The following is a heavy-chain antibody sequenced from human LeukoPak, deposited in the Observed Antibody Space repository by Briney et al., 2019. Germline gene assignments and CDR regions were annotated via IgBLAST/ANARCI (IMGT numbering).Heavy chain of an antibody. CDR2: INPRGTST. Sequence: ASVKVSCKASGYSFTSHYMHWVRQAPGQRLEWMGLINPRGTSTIYAEKFHGRIIMTRDMSTTTDYMELSRLKSDDAAVYYCARDNSMHERGWWFDPWGQGTLVTV. CDR3: ARDNSMHERGWWFDP. CDR1: GYSFTSHY. V-gene: IGHV1-46*01. D-gene: IGHD4-23*01. J-gene: IGHJ5*02.